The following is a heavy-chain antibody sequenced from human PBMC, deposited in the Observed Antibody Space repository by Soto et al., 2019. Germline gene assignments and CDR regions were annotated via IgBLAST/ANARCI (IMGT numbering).Heavy chain of an antibody. V-gene: IGHV4-59*01. D-gene: IGHD3-22*01. CDR3: ARDRTSSGYYFDYSLDL. Sequence: SETLSLTCSVSGGSLTGYYWSWIRQPPGKTLEYIGYIYYSGNAKHSRALQNRVTLSVDTSKNQLSLRLASVTAADTAVYYCARDRTSSGYYFDYSLDLWGQGIRVTVSS. J-gene: IGHJ5*02. CDR2: IYYSGNA. CDR1: GGSLTGYY.